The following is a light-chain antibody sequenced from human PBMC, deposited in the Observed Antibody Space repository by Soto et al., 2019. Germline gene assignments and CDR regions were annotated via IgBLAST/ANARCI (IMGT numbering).Light chain of an antibody. Sequence: QSALTQPASVSGSPGQSITISCTGSSSDVGGYHYVSWYQHHPGEAPKLLISEASKRPSGVSNRFSGSKSGNTASLTISGLLAEDEAHYYCCSYAGSDTMIFGRGTQLTVL. CDR2: EAS. CDR3: CSYAGSDTMI. V-gene: IGLV2-23*01. J-gene: IGLJ2*01. CDR1: SSDVGGYHY.